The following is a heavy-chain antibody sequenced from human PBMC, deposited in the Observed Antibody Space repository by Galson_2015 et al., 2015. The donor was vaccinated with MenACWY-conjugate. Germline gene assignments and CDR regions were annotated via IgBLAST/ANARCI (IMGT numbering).Heavy chain of an antibody. V-gene: IGHV3-74*01. D-gene: IGHD2-2*01. CDR2: IAFDGSST. J-gene: IGHJ4*02. CDR1: GFTVSTYW. Sequence: SLRLSCAASGFTVSTYWMHWVRQAPGKGLVWVPRIAFDGSSTRSTNSVRGLFTVSSDIAKNTLYGQMNSLTAEDTAVYYCAVYCSRPSCYGNHGHSWGQGTLVTVSS. CDR3: AVYCSRPSCYGNHGHS.